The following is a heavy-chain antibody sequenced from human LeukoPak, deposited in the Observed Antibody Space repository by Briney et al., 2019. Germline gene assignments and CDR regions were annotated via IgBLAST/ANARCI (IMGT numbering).Heavy chain of an antibody. CDR2: INPKNGVT. CDR3: ARRVGVAPGYFDP. J-gene: IGHJ5*02. V-gene: IGHV1-2*02. CDR1: GHTFTGQY. D-gene: IGHD5-18*01. Sequence: ASVKVSCKASGHTFTGQYIHWVRQAPGQGLEWMGWINPKNGVTKYEQKFQGRVTMTRDTSISTAYMEVTRLRLDDTAVYYCARRVGVAPGYFDPWGQGTPVTVSS.